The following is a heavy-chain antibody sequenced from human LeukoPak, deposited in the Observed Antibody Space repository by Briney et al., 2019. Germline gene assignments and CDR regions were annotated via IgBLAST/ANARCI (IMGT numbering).Heavy chain of an antibody. D-gene: IGHD6-19*01. CDR2: IYYSGST. CDR1: GFTVSSNY. J-gene: IGHJ4*02. CDR3: ARLANRGQWLMSFDFDY. V-gene: IGHV4-39*01. Sequence: GSLRLSCAASGFTVSSNYMSWIRQPPGKGLEWIGSIYYSGSTYYNPSLKSRVTISVDTSKNQFSLKLSSVTAADTAVYYCARLANRGQWLMSFDFDYWGQGTLVTVSS.